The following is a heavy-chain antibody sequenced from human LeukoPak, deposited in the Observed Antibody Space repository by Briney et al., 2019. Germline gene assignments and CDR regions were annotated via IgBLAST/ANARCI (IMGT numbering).Heavy chain of an antibody. CDR2: ISNRGHGT. D-gene: IGHD3-9*01. V-gene: IGHV3-23*01. CDR1: GFTFRIYA. CDR3: ARARGGGDDILTGYYSDF. J-gene: IGHJ4*02. Sequence: GGSLRLSFTASGFTFRIYAMSWVRQAPGKGLAWVSAISNRGHGTYYADSVKGRFTISRDNSKNTLFLQMNTLRAEDTAVYYCARARGGGDDILTGYYSDFWGQGTLVTVSS.